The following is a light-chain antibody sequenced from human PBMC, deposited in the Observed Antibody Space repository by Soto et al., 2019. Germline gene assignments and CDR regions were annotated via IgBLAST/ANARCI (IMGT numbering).Light chain of an antibody. CDR2: DVS. CDR3: SSYTSSSTRV. J-gene: IGLJ3*02. V-gene: IGLV2-14*01. CDR1: SSDVGGYNS. Sequence: QSVLTQPASVSGSPGQSITISCTGTSSDVGGYNSVSWYQQYPGKAPKLIIYDVSNRPSGVSNRFSGSKSGNTASLTISGLQAEDEADYYCSSYTSSSTRVFGGGTKVTVL.